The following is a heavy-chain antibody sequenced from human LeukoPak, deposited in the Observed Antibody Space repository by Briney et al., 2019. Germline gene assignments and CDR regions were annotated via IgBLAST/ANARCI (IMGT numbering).Heavy chain of an antibody. Sequence: SETLSLTCTVSGGSISSYYWSWIRQPPGKGLEWIGDIYYSGSTNYNPSLKSRVTISVDTSKNQFSLKLSSVTAADTAVYYCARGQSIVGATGDYWGQGTLVTVSS. CDR2: IYYSGST. CDR3: ARGQSIVGATGDY. CDR1: GGSISSYY. J-gene: IGHJ4*02. D-gene: IGHD1-26*01. V-gene: IGHV4-59*12.